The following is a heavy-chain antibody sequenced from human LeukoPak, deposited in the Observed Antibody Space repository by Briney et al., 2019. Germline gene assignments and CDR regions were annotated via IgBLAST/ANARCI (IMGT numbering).Heavy chain of an antibody. V-gene: IGHV3-30*02. CDR3: AKDQLWFADNYYYYYMDV. CDR1: GFTFSSYG. Sequence: GGSLRLSCAASGFTFSSYGMHWVRQAPGKGLEGVTFIRYDESNKYYADSVKGRFTISRDNSKNTLYLQMNNLRAEDTAVYYCAKDQLWFADNYYYYYMDVWGRGTTVTVSS. D-gene: IGHD5-18*01. CDR2: IRYDESNK. J-gene: IGHJ6*03.